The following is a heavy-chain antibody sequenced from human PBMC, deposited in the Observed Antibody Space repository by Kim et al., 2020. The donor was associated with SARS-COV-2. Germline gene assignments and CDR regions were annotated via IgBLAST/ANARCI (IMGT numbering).Heavy chain of an antibody. V-gene: IGHV3-53*01. CDR3: ARHDWFDP. CDR1: GFTVSADH. CDR2: LFSDSRT. J-gene: IGHJ5*02. Sequence: GSLRLSCAASGFTVSADHMSWVRQAPGKGLEWVSLLFSDSRTFYADSVKGRFTISRDDSRNTVYLEMNSLRPEDTATYYCARHDWFDPWGHGTQVTVSS.